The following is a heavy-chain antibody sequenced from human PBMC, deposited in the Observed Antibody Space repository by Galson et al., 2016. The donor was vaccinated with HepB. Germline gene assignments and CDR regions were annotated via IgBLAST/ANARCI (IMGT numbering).Heavy chain of an antibody. J-gene: IGHJ4*02. Sequence: SLRLSCAASKFTFSTCAMSWVRQAPGKGLEWVSTISGSGDNTFHAESVKGRFTISRDNPRNTLFLRMTSLTAEDTAVYYCAKDAKRMPTGNGGIYDYWGQGTLVTVSS. CDR2: ISGSGDNT. D-gene: IGHD1-1*01. V-gene: IGHV3-23*01. CDR3: AKDAKRMPTGNGGIYDY. CDR1: KFTFSTCA.